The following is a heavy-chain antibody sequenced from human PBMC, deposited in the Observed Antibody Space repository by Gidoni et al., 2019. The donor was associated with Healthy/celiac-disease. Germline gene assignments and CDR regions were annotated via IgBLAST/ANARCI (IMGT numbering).Heavy chain of an antibody. J-gene: IGHJ4*02. D-gene: IGHD6-19*01. CDR1: GFTFSSYW. CDR3: ARDAIIAVAGIFDY. V-gene: IGHV3-7*04. Sequence: EVQLVESGGGLVQPGGSLRLSCAASGFTFSSYWMSWVRQAPGKGLEWVANIKQDGSEKYYVDSVKGRFTISRDNAKNSLYLQMNSLRAEDTAVYYCARDAIIAVAGIFDYWGQGTLVTVSS. CDR2: IKQDGSEK.